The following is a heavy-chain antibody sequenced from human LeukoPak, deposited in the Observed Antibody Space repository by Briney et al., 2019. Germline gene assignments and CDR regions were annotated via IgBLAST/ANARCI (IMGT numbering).Heavy chain of an antibody. D-gene: IGHD6-13*01. CDR1: GFTFNNHA. V-gene: IGHV3-7*01. J-gene: IGHJ4*02. CDR3: ARVRLAAASD. Sequence: PGGSLRLSCAASGFTFNNHAMGWVRQAPGKGLEWVANIKQDGSEKYYVDSVKGRFTISRDNAKNSLYLQMNSLRAEDTAVYYFARVRLAAASDWGQGTLVTVSS. CDR2: IKQDGSEK.